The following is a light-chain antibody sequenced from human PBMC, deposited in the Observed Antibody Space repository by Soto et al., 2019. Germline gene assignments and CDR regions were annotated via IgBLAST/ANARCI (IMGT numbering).Light chain of an antibody. CDR2: EVS. Sequence: QAVVTQPASVSGSPGQSITISCTGTSSDVGGYKYVSWYQQHPGKAPKLMIYEVSNRPSGVANRFSGSKSGNTASLTIAGLPAEDEADYYCSSYTSSSTLDVVGTGTKLTVL. CDR1: SSDVGGYKY. CDR3: SSYTSSSTLDV. J-gene: IGLJ1*01. V-gene: IGLV2-14*01.